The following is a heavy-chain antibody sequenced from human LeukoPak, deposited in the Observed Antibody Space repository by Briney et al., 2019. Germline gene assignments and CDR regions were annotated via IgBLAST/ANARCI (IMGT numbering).Heavy chain of an antibody. J-gene: IGHJ4*02. CDR3: ARDIAAAVN. V-gene: IGHV3-21*01. Sequence: PGGSLRLSCAASGFTFSSYAMSWVRQAPGKGLEWVSSISSSSSYIYYADSVKGRFTISRDNAKNSLYLQMNSLRAEDTAVYYCARDIAAAVNWGQGTLVTVSS. CDR2: ISSSSSYI. CDR1: GFTFSSYA. D-gene: IGHD6-13*01.